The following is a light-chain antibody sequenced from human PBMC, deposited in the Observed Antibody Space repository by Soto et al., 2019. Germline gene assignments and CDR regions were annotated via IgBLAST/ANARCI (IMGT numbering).Light chain of an antibody. CDR3: QQYNSFPRT. CDR1: QSISTS. CDR2: KAS. V-gene: IGKV1-5*03. J-gene: IGKJ1*01. Sequence: DIQMTQSPSTLSASVGDRVTITCRASQSISTSLALYQQKPGKAPKLLIYKASSLESGVPSRFSGSGSGTEFTLTISSLQPDDFATYYCQQYNSFPRTFGQGTKVEIK.